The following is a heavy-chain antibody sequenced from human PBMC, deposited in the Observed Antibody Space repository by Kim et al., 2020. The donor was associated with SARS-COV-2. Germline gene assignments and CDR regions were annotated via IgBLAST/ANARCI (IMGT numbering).Heavy chain of an antibody. D-gene: IGHD5-12*01. CDR3: ARDPEDGYNSFDY. Sequence: GGSLRLSCAASGFTFSSYGMHWVRQAPGKGLEWVAVIWYDGSNKYYADSVKGRFTISRDNSKNTLYLQMNSLRAEDTAVYYCARDPEDGYNSFDYWGQGTLVTVSS. V-gene: IGHV3-33*01. CDR2: IWYDGSNK. J-gene: IGHJ4*02. CDR1: GFTFSSYG.